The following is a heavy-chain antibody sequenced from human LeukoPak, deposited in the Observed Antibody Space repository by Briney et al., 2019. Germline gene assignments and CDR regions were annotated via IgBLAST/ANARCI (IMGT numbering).Heavy chain of an antibody. J-gene: IGHJ4*02. D-gene: IGHD2-2*01. CDR2: ISYDGSNK. Sequence: GGSLRLSCAASGFTFSSYGMHWVRQAPGKGLEWVAVISYDGSNKYYADSVKGRFTISRDNSKNTLYLQMNSLRAEDTAVYYCAKDVSLYWGQGTLVTVSS. V-gene: IGHV3-30*18. CDR3: AKDVSLY. CDR1: GFTFSSYG.